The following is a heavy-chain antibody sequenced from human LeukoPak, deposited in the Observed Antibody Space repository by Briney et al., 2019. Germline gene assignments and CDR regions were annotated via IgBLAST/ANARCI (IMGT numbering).Heavy chain of an antibody. D-gene: IGHD3-10*01. V-gene: IGHV3-23*01. Sequence: GGSLRLSCAASGFTVSSTYMSWVRQPPGKGLEWVSAISGSGGSTYYADSVKGRFTISRDNSKNTLYLQMNSLRAEDTAVYYCAKDNLYGSGSYYDYWGQGTLVTVSS. CDR2: ISGSGGST. CDR1: GFTVSSTY. J-gene: IGHJ4*02. CDR3: AKDNLYGSGSYYDY.